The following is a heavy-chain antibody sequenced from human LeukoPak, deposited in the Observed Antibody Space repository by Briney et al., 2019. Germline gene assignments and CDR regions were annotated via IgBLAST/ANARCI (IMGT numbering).Heavy chain of an antibody. CDR3: ARVYSSGSRAFQH. CDR2: IYHSGST. J-gene: IGHJ1*01. V-gene: IGHV4-30-2*01. Sequence: SQTLSLTCTVSGGSISSGGYYWSWIRQPPGKGLEWIGYIYHSGSTYYNPSLKSQVTISVDRSKNQFSLKLSSVTAADTAVYYCARVYSSGSRAFQHWGQGTLVTVSS. D-gene: IGHD6-19*01. CDR1: GGSISSGGYY.